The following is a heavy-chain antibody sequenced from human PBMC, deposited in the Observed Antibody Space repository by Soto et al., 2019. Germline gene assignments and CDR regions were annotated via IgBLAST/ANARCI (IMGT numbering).Heavy chain of an antibody. J-gene: IGHJ5*02. D-gene: IGHD6-13*01. CDR1: GFSLSTSGVG. CDR3: AHSPGSIAAAGINWFDP. Sequence: QITLKESGPPLVKPTQTLTLTCTFSGFSLSTSGVGVGWIRQPPGKALEWLALIYWDDDKRYSPSLKSRLTITKDTSKNQVVLTMTNMDPVDTATYYCAHSPGSIAAAGINWFDPWGQGTLVTVSS. CDR2: IYWDDDK. V-gene: IGHV2-5*02.